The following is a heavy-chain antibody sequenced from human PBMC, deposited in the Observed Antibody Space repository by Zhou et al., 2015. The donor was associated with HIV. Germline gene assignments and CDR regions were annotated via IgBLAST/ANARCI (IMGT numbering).Heavy chain of an antibody. CDR1: GFTFADNA. Sequence: EVQVVESGGALVKPGRSLRLSCRASGFTFADNALSWFRQAPGKGLEWVAFIRSKGLGGTTEYASSVKSRFSISRDDSKSIAYLQMNSLKTEDTAVYYCARERLYTYSWGSYRYSFDFWGQGTLVTVSS. V-gene: IGHV3-49*05. J-gene: IGHJ4*02. D-gene: IGHD3-16*02. CDR2: IRSKGLGGTT. CDR3: ARERLYTYSWGSYRYSFDF.